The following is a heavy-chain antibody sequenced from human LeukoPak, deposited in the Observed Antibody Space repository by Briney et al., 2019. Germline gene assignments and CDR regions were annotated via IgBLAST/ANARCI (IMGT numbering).Heavy chain of an antibody. J-gene: IGHJ4*02. V-gene: IGHV3-7*01. CDR1: GFTFSSYW. CDR3: AKGPNYFDS. CDR2: IKQDGSEK. Sequence: SGGSLRLSCAASGFTFSSYWMSWVRQAPGKGLEWVANIKQDGSEKYYVDSVKGRFTISRDNAKNTLYLQMNSLRAEDTAMYFCAKGPNYFDSWGQGTLVTVSS.